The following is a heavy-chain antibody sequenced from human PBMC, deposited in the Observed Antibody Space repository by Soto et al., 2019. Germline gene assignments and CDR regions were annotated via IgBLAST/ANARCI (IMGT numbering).Heavy chain of an antibody. V-gene: IGHV4-30-4*01. CDR2: IYYSGST. J-gene: IGHJ6*02. CDR1: GGSISSGDYY. Sequence: PSETLSLTCTVSGGSISSGDYYWCWIRQPPGKGLEWIGYIYYSGSTYYNPSLKSRVTISVDTSKNQFSLKLSSVTAADTAVYYCARDNILGILYGGMDVWGQGTTVTVS. CDR3: ARDNILGILYGGMDV. D-gene: IGHD3-3*01.